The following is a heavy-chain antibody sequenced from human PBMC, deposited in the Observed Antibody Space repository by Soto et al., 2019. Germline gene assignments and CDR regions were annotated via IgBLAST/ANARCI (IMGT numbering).Heavy chain of an antibody. CDR1: GYTFANYW. CDR2: IFPGDSDT. V-gene: IGHV5-51*01. Sequence: PGESLKISCKGSGYTFANYWIGWVRQMPGKGLEWMGMIFPGDSDTKKSPSLQGQITMSVDKSNSSAYLQWRSLKASDTAMYYCAAGYETGLHAFDIWGQGTMVTVSS. D-gene: IGHD1-1*01. CDR3: AAGYETGLHAFDI. J-gene: IGHJ3*02.